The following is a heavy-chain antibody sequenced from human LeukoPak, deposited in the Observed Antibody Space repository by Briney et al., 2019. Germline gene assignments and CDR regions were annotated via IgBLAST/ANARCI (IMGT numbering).Heavy chain of an antibody. V-gene: IGHV1-18*01. CDR1: GYTFTSYG. CDR2: ISAYNGNT. Sequence: GASVKVSCKASGYTFTSYGISWVRQAPGQGLEWMGWISAYNGNTNYAQKLQGRVTMTTDTSTSTAYMELRSLSSDDTAVYYCARDDRIAAAGKGLDYWGQGTLVTVSS. J-gene: IGHJ4*02. D-gene: IGHD6-13*01. CDR3: ARDDRIAAAGKGLDY.